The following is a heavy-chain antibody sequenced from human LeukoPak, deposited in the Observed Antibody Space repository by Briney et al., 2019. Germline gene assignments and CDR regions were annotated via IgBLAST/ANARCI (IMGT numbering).Heavy chain of an antibody. J-gene: IGHJ6*02. CDR1: GGSISSYY. V-gene: IGHV4-4*07. CDR3: ARGYCSSTSCYGGPYYYYGMDV. CDR2: IYTSGST. Sequence: SETLSLTCTVSGGSISSYYWSWIRQPAGKGLEWIGRIYTSGSTNYNPSLKSRVTMSVDTSKNQFSLKLSSVTAADTAVYYCARGYCSSTSCYGGPYYYYGMDVWGQGTTVTVSS. D-gene: IGHD2-2*01.